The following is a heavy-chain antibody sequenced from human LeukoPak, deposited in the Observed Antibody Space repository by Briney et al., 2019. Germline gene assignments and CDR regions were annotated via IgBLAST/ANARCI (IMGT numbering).Heavy chain of an antibody. D-gene: IGHD5-12*01. V-gene: IGHV3-30*18. CDR3: AKDQLGATKDAFDI. J-gene: IGHJ3*02. CDR2: ISYDGSNK. Sequence: GGSLRLSCAASGFTFSSYGMHWVRQAPGKGLEWVAVISYDGSNKYYADSVKGRFTISRDNSKNTLYLQMNSLRAEDTAVYYCAKDQLGATKDAFDIWGQGTMVTVSS. CDR1: GFTFSSYG.